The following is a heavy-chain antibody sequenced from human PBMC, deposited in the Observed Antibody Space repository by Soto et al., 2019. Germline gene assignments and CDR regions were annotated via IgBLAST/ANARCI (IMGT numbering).Heavy chain of an antibody. CDR1: GGSISSGGYY. D-gene: IGHD3-10*01. J-gene: IGHJ6*02. CDR2: IYGSGSS. V-gene: IGHV4-31*03. CDR3: ARVGGSGSVYYGVDV. Sequence: SETLSLTCTVSGGSISSGGYYWSWIRQHPGKGLEWIGYIYGSGSSYYNPSLKSRVTISVDAPKNQFSLKLPSVTAAATAVYYCARVGGSGSVYYGVDVWGQGTTVTV.